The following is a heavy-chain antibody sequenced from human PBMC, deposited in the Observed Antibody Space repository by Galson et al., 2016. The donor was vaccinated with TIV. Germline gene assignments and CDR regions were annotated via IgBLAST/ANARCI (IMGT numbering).Heavy chain of an antibody. CDR3: ARDPSPVTTSPFDI. CDR1: GYTFTGYY. Sequence: SVKVSCKASGYTFTGYYMHWVRQAPGQGLEWMGWINPDSGDTNYSQKFQGRVTMTRDTSINTAYMELSNLKSDDTAVYYCARDPSPVTTSPFDIWGQGTTVTASS. CDR2: INPDSGDT. D-gene: IGHD4-17*01. V-gene: IGHV1-2*02. J-gene: IGHJ3*02.